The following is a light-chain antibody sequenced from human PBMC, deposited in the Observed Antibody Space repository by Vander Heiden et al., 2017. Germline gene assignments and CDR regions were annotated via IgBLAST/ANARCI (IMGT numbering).Light chain of an antibody. J-gene: IGKJ2*01. V-gene: IGKV1-39*01. CDR3: QQIDSNLMYT. CDR2: AAS. CDR1: QSISSY. Sequence: DIQMTQSPSSLSAYVGDRVTITCRASQSISSYLNWYQQKPGKVPKVLIYAASNLQSGVPSRFSGGGYGTDFTLTISSRQPEDFATYYCQQIDSNLMYTFGQGTKMEIK.